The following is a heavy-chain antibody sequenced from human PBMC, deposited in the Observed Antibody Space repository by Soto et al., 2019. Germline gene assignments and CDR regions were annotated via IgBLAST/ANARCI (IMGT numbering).Heavy chain of an antibody. Sequence: QVQLLQSGAEVKKPGSSVRVSCEASGGTFRTYSIRWVRQAPGQGLEWMGEIIPIFGTINYAQKFQGRLTITADESTATVYMDLRSLRSDDTALYYCAKGAVAGTPTSYYYYGMDVWGQGTTVTVSS. CDR3: AKGAVAGTPTSYYYYGMDV. J-gene: IGHJ6*02. CDR2: IIPIFGTI. CDR1: GGTFRTYS. V-gene: IGHV1-69*12. D-gene: IGHD6-19*01.